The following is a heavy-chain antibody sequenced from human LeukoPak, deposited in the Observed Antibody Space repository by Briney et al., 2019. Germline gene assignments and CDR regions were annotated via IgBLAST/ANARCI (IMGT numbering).Heavy chain of an antibody. Sequence: SETLSLTCTVSGGSISSYYWSWIRQPPGQGLEWIGYICYSGSTNYNPSLKSRVTISVDTSKNQFSLKLSSVTAADTAVYYCASGQLLSNFDYWGQGTLVTVSS. CDR3: ASGQLLSNFDY. J-gene: IGHJ4*02. D-gene: IGHD3-10*01. CDR2: ICYSGST. CDR1: GGSISSYY. V-gene: IGHV4-59*01.